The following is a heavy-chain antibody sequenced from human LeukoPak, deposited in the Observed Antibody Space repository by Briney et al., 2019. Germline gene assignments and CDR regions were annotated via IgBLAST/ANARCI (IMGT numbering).Heavy chain of an antibody. CDR1: GFTFSSYG. D-gene: IGHD3-22*01. CDR3: ARAGYYYDSSGYDPGYYFDY. V-gene: IGHV3-30*03. CDR2: ISYDGSDK. J-gene: IGHJ4*02. Sequence: GGSLRLSCAASGFTFSSYGMHWVRQAPGKGLEWVAVISYDGSDKYYADSVKGRFTISRDNAKKSLYLQMSSLRAEDTAVYYCARAGYYYDSSGYDPGYYFDYWGQGTLVTVSS.